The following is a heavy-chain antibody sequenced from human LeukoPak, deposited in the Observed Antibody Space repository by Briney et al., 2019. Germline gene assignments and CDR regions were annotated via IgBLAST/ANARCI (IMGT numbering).Heavy chain of an antibody. V-gene: IGHV4-34*01. CDR2: INHSGST. J-gene: IGHJ6*04. Sequence: PSETLSLTCALYGGSFSGYYWSCIRQPPGEGLEWIGEINHSGSTNYNPSPKSRVTISVYTSKNQFSLKLSSVTAADTAVYYCARALGAAKMDVWGKGTTVTVPS. CDR3: ARALGAAKMDV. CDR1: GGSFSGYY. D-gene: IGHD6-13*01.